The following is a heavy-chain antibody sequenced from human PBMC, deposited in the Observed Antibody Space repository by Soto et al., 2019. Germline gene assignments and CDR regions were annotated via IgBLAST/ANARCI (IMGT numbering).Heavy chain of an antibody. D-gene: IGHD5-12*01. CDR3: ARGVATTYYFDY. V-gene: IGHV4-30-4*01. Sequence: TLSLTCTVSGGSISSGDYYWSWIRQPPGKGLEWIGYIYYSGSTYYNPSLKSRVTISVDTSKNQFSLKLSSVTAADTAVYYCARGVATTYYFDYWGQGTLVTVSS. J-gene: IGHJ4*02. CDR1: GGSISSGDYY. CDR2: IYYSGST.